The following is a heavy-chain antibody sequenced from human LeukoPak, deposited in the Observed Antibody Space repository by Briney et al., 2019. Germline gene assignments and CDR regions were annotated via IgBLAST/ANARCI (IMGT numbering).Heavy chain of an antibody. CDR2: INHSGST. D-gene: IGHD1-14*01. CDR1: GGSFSGYY. J-gene: IGHJ3*01. Sequence: SETLSFTCAVYGGSFSGYYWSWIRQPPGKGLEWIGEINHSGSTNYNPSLKSRVTISVDTSKNQFSLKLSSVTAADTAVYYCARGLRGRTSHWGQGTMVTVSS. V-gene: IGHV4-34*01. CDR3: ARGLRGRTSH.